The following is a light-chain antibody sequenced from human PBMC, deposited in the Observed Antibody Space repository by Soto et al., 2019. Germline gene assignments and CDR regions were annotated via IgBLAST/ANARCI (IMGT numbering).Light chain of an antibody. CDR3: QQYGSSPWT. Sequence: ETVLTQSPGTLSLSPGERATLSCRASQTIRSNYLAWYRQTPGQAPRLLIYGASNRATGIADRFSGSGSGTAFTLILSRLEPEDFALDYCQQYGSSPWTFGQGTKVEIK. CDR1: QTIRSNY. J-gene: IGKJ1*01. V-gene: IGKV3-20*01. CDR2: GAS.